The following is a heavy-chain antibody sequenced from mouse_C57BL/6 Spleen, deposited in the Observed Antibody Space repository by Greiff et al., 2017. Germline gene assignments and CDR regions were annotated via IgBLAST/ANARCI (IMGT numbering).Heavy chain of an antibody. CDR2: IYPGGGGT. Sequence: VQLQQPGPELVKPGASVKISCKASGYAFSSSWMTWVKQRPGKGLEWIGRIYPGGGGTNYNGKFKGKATLTADKSSSTAYMQLSSLTSEDSAVYFCARRMYDGYSDFDYWGQGTTVTVSS. CDR1: GYAFSSSW. D-gene: IGHD2-3*01. CDR3: ARRMYDGYSDFDY. J-gene: IGHJ2*01. V-gene: IGHV1-82*01.